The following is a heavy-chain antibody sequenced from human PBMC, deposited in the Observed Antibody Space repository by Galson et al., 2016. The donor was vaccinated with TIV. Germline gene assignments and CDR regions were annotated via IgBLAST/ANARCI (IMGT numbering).Heavy chain of an antibody. CDR2: MRSYFDGGTI. CDR1: GFIFSNAW. Sequence: LRLSCAGSGFIFSNAWMTWVRQAPGKGLEWVGRMRSYFDGGTIDYAAPVKGRFTISRDDSKKELFLQMNSLKTDDTAVYFCATGAYGDYLGSDSLDVWGQGTKVTVS. J-gene: IGHJ3*01. CDR3: ATGAYGDYLGSDSLDV. D-gene: IGHD4-17*01. V-gene: IGHV3-15*01.